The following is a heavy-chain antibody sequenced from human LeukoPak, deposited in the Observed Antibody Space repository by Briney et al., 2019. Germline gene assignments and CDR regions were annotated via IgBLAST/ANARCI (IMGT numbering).Heavy chain of an antibody. CDR1: GFTFSSYG. CDR2: IIGDTTA. Sequence: GGSLRLSCAASGFTFSSYGMNWVRLAPGRGLEWVSFIIGDTTAKYADSVKGRFTVSRDNAKNSVYLQMNSLRDEDTAVYYCARDGVGASPGDVFDVWGQGTMVTVSS. CDR3: ARDGVGASPGDVFDV. V-gene: IGHV3-48*02. D-gene: IGHD1-26*01. J-gene: IGHJ3*01.